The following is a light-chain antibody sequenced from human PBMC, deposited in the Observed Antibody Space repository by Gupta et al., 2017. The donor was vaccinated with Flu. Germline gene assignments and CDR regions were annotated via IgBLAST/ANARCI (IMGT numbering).Light chain of an antibody. CDR3: QQDNSYPPFT. CDR1: QGISNY. J-gene: IGKJ3*01. CDR2: AAS. Sequence: SSLSASVGDRVTITCRASQGISNYLDWFKQKPGKAPKSLIYAASSWQRGVTSKFSGSGYGTDFTLTISSRQPEDFAAYYCQQDNSYPPFTFGHGTKVDIK. V-gene: IGKV1-16*02.